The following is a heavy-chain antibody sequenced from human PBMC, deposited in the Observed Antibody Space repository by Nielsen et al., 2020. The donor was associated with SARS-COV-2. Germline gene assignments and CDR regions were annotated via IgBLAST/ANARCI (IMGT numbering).Heavy chain of an antibody. CDR2: IYYSGST. Sequence: SETLSLTCTVSGGSISSYYWSWIRQLPGKGLEWIGYIYYSGSTNYNPSLKSRVTISVDTSKNQFSLKLSSVTAADTAVYYCARLAAAGTTNWFDPWGQGTLVTVSS. D-gene: IGHD6-13*01. CDR1: GGSISSYY. V-gene: IGHV4-59*01. CDR3: ARLAAAGTTNWFDP. J-gene: IGHJ5*02.